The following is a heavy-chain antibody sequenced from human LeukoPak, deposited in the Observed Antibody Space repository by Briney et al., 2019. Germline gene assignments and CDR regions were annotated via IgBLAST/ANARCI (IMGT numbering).Heavy chain of an antibody. Sequence: SETLSLTCAVYGGSFSGYYWSWIRQPPGKGLEWIGEINHSGSTNYNPSLKSRVTISVDTSKNQFSLKLSSVTAADTAVYYCARAPSAATNDAFDIWGQGTMVTVSS. CDR3: ARAPSAATNDAFDI. CDR1: GGSFSGYY. CDR2: INHSGST. V-gene: IGHV4-34*01. D-gene: IGHD1-26*01. J-gene: IGHJ3*02.